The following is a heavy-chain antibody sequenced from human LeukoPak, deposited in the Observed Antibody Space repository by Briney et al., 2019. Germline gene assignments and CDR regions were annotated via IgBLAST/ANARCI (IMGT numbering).Heavy chain of an antibody. V-gene: IGHV3-7*05. CDR2: INQDGSEE. D-gene: IGHD2-15*01. CDR1: GFAFSTYW. CDR3: VRALVGDGSSTY. J-gene: IGHJ4*02. Sequence: GGSLRLSCAASGFAFSTYWMTWVRQAPGQGLEWVANINQDGSEEYYVDSVKVRFTISGDNAGNSLYLQMNSLRAEDTAVYYCVRALVGDGSSTYWGQGTLVTVSS.